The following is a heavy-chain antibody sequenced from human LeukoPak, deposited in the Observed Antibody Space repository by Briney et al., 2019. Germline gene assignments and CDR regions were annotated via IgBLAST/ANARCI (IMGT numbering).Heavy chain of an antibody. CDR1: GFTFSSYS. Sequence: GGSLRLSCAASGFTFSSYSMNWVRQAPGEGLVWVSRIIRDGTGTDYADSVKGRFTISRDIATNTLYLQMNSLRAEDTAVYYCARAVGYGAGSYGFDIWGQGTTVTVSS. V-gene: IGHV3-74*01. CDR3: ARAVGYGAGSYGFDI. D-gene: IGHD3-10*01. CDR2: IIRDGTGT. J-gene: IGHJ3*02.